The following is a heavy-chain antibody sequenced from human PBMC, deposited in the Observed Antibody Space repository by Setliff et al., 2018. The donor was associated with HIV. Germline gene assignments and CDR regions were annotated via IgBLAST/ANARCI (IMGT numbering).Heavy chain of an antibody. V-gene: IGHV4-61*02. J-gene: IGHJ6*02. CDR1: GGSISSGSYY. D-gene: IGHD3-22*01. Sequence: LTCTVSGGSISSGSYYWSWIRQPAGKGLEWIGRIYTSGSTNYNPSLKSRVTISVDTSKNQFSLKLSSVTAADTAVYYCARDVTLIVGGGMDVWGQGTTVTVSS. CDR3: ARDVTLIVGGGMDV. CDR2: IYTSGST.